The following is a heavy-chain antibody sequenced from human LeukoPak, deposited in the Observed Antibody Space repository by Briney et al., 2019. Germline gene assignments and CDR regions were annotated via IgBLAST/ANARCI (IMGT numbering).Heavy chain of an antibody. Sequence: PGGSLRLSCAASGFTFSTSAMNWVRQVPGKGLEWVSSINSYSSHIYYSASVRGRFTVSRDNARNSVFLQMNSLTAEDTAVYYCARDPERYLRTGKFDYWGQGTLVTVSS. J-gene: IGHJ4*02. CDR2: INSYSSHI. D-gene: IGHD5/OR15-5a*01. CDR3: ARDPERYLRTGKFDY. CDR1: GFTFSTSA. V-gene: IGHV3-21*01.